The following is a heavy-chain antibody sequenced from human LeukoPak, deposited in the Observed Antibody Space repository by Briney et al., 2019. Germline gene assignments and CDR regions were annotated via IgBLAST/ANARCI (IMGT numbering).Heavy chain of an antibody. CDR1: GGSISSSNW. V-gene: IGHV4-4*02. CDR2: IYHSGST. D-gene: IGHD6-19*01. J-gene: IGHJ4*02. CDR3: ARGSYSSGWPAFDY. Sequence: SETLSLTCAVSGGSISSSNWWSWVRQPPGKGLEWIGEIYHSGSTNYNPSLKSRVTISVDKSKNQFSLKLSSVTAADTAVYYCARGSYSSGWPAFDYWGQGTLVTVSS.